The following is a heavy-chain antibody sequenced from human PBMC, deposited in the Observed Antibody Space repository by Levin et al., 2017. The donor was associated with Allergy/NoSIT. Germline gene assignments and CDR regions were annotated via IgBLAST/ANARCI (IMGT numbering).Heavy chain of an antibody. CDR2: MKRDGSEK. CDR3: ARGNWNIFDY. D-gene: IGHD1/OR15-1a*01. Sequence: GGSLRLSCVASGFIFNNYWMSWVRQAPGKGLEWVANMKRDGSEKYYVDSVKGRFIISRDNAKNSLYLQMNNLRAEDTAVYYCARGNWNIFDYWGQGTLVTVSS. CDR1: GFIFNNYW. V-gene: IGHV3-7*04. J-gene: IGHJ4*02.